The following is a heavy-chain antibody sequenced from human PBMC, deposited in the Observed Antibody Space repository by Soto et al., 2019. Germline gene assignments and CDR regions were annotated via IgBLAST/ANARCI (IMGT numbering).Heavy chain of an antibody. CDR2: IIPIFGTA. D-gene: IGHD3-10*01. CDR3: ARRPTGMVRGVIYYFDY. Sequence: GASVKVSCKASGGTFSSYAIRWVRQAPGQGLEWMGGIIPIFGTAKYAKKFQGRVTITADESTSTAYMELSSLRSEDTAVYYCARRPTGMVRGVIYYFDYWGQGTLVTVSS. CDR1: GGTFSSYA. V-gene: IGHV1-69*13. J-gene: IGHJ4*02.